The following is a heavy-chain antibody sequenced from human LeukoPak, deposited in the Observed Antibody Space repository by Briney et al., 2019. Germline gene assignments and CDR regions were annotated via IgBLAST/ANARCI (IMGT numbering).Heavy chain of an antibody. Sequence: PGGSLRLSCAASGSTFSSYSMNWVRQAPGKGLEWVSYISSSSSTIYYADSVKGRFTISRDNAKNSLYLQMNSLRAEDTAVYYCASQNLRFLEWLLSGSASCYYMDVWGKGTTVTVSS. D-gene: IGHD3-3*01. CDR2: ISSSSSTI. CDR3: ASQNLRFLEWLLSGSASCYYMDV. CDR1: GSTFSSYS. J-gene: IGHJ6*03. V-gene: IGHV3-48*01.